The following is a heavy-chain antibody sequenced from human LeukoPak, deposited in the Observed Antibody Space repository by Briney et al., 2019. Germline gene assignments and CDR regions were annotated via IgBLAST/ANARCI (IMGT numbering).Heavy chain of an antibody. D-gene: IGHD2-2*02. J-gene: IGHJ4*02. CDR1: GGSNSSSSYY. CDR3: AREVVPAAIRSLYYFDY. V-gene: IGHV4-39*07. CDR2: IYYSGST. Sequence: PSETLSLTCTVSGGSNSSSSYYWGWIRQPPGKGLEWIGSIYYSGSTYYNPSLKSRVTISVDTSKNQFSLKLSSVTAADTAVYYCAREVVPAAIRSLYYFDYWGQGTLVTVSS.